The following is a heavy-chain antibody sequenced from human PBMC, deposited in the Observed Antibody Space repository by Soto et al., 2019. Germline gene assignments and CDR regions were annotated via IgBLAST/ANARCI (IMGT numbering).Heavy chain of an antibody. CDR1: GFTFSSYG. Sequence: QVQLVESGGGVVQPGRSLRLSCAASGFTFSSYGMHWVRQAPGEGLEWVVVISYDGSIQYYTDSAKGRFTISRDNSKSTLYLPMNSLRVENTAVYYCAKEIRAYSSSWSFDYWGQGTLVSVSS. V-gene: IGHV3-30*18. CDR2: ISYDGSIQ. J-gene: IGHJ4*02. CDR3: AKEIRAYSSSWSFDY. D-gene: IGHD6-13*01.